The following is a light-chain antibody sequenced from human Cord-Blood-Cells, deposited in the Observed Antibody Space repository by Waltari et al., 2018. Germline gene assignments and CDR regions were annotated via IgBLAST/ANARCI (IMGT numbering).Light chain of an antibody. CDR3: SSYTSSSTLV. CDR1: SSDVGGYNY. V-gene: IGLV2-14*03. Sequence: QSALTQPASVSGSPGQSITISCTGTSSDVGGYNYVSWYQQHPGKAPTLMIYDVSNRPSGVSNRFSGYKSGNTASLTISGLQAEDEADYYCSSYTSSSTLVFGGGTKLTVL. J-gene: IGLJ3*02. CDR2: DVS.